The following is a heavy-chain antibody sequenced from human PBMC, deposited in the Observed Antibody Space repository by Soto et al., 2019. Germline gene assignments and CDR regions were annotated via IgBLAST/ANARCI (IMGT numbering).Heavy chain of an antibody. CDR1: GGSISSYY. CDR3: ARDGLGGYDFHCMDV. Sequence: QVQLQESGPGLVKPSETLSLTCTVSGGSISSYYWSWIRQPPGKGLEWIGYIYYSGSTNYNPSLKSRVTISVDTSKNQFSLKLSSVTAADTAVYYCARDGLGGYDFHCMDVWGKGTTVTVSS. J-gene: IGHJ6*03. D-gene: IGHD5-12*01. V-gene: IGHV4-59*01. CDR2: IYYSGST.